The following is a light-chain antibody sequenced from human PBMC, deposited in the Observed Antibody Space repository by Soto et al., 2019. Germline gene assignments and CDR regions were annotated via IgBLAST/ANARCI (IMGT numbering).Light chain of an antibody. CDR2: AAS. CDR3: QQSHSYYRT. V-gene: IGKV1-5*01. CDR1: QTIRSW. J-gene: IGKJ2*01. Sequence: DIQMIQSPSTLSASVGDRVTITCRASQTIRSWLAWYQQKPGKAPNLLIYAASTLKSGVPSRFSGNGSETDLTLTISSLQPDDFATYYCQQSHSYYRTFGQGTKLEIK.